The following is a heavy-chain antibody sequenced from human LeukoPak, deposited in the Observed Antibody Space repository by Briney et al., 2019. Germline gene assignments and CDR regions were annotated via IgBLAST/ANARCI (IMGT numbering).Heavy chain of an antibody. CDR1: GFTFSKVW. Sequence: TPGGSLRLSCEASGFTFSKVWMSWVRQAPGKGLEWVGRIKSRSDDGTRDYAPPVRGRFTISRDDSKSTVYLHMESLRSEDTGVYYCCGTRGDLWGQGTLVTVSS. V-gene: IGHV3-15*01. CDR2: IKSRSDDGTR. D-gene: IGHD1-14*01. J-gene: IGHJ5*02. CDR3: CGTRGDL.